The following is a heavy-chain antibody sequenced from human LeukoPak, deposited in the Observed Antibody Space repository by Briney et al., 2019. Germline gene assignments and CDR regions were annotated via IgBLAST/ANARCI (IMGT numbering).Heavy chain of an antibody. CDR1: GFTFSSYS. CDR3: VRASIEGATILDY. D-gene: IGHD1-26*01. J-gene: IGHJ4*02. V-gene: IGHV3-21*01. CDR2: ISSSSSYI. Sequence: GGSLRLSCAASGFTFSSYSMNWVRQAPGKGLEWVSSISSSSSYIYYADSVKGRFTISRDNAKNSLYLQMNSLRAQDTAVYYCVRASIEGATILDYWGQGTLVTVSS.